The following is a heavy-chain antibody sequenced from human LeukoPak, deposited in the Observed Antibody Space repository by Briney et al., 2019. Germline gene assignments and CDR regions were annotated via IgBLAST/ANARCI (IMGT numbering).Heavy chain of an antibody. D-gene: IGHD3-22*01. J-gene: IGHJ4*02. V-gene: IGHV3-20*04. Sequence: PGGSLRLXCAASGFTFDDYGMSWGRQAPGKGLEWVSGINWNGGSTGYADSVKGRFTISRDNAKNSLYLQMNSLRAEDTALYYCARWGASSGYYPFDYWGQGTLVTVSS. CDR2: INWNGGST. CDR1: GFTFDDYG. CDR3: ARWGASSGYYPFDY.